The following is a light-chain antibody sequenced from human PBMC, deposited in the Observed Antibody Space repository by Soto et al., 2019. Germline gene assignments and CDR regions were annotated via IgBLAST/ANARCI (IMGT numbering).Light chain of an antibody. J-gene: IGLJ2*01. CDR1: SSDIGGYDY. V-gene: IGLV2-14*01. CDR3: TSYEGASPLVF. Sequence: QSALTQPASVSGSPGQSITLSCTGTSSDIGGYDYVSWYQRHPGKAPKLIIYDVNNRPSGVSNRFSGSKSGNTASLTISGLRVEAGVVFYATSYEGASPLVFLGGGTRRPVL. CDR2: DVN.